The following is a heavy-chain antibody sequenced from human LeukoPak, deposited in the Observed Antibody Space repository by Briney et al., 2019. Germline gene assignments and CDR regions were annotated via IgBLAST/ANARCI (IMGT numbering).Heavy chain of an antibody. J-gene: IGHJ3*02. V-gene: IGHV3-15*01. CDR1: GFTFSNAW. Sequence: GGSLRLSWAASGFTFSNAWMSWVRQAPGKGLEWVGRIKSKTDGGTTDYAAPVKGRFTISSDDSKNTLYMQINSLKTEDTAVYYCTTDGAGSDYGDSNDAFDIWGQGTMVTVSS. CDR2: IKSKTDGGTT. D-gene: IGHD4-17*01. CDR3: TTDGAGSDYGDSNDAFDI.